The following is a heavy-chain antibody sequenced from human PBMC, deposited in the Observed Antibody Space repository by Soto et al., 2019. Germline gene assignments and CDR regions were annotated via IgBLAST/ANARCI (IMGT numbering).Heavy chain of an antibody. Sequence: QVQLQESGPGLVKPSQTLSLTCTVSGGSISSGGYYWSWIRQHPGKGLEWIGYIYYGGSTYYNPSSKSRATISGDTSKHQFSLKLSSVTAADTAVYYCARGGYYSENSGQNTYDYWGQGILVTVSS. D-gene: IGHD3-22*01. J-gene: IGHJ4*01. CDR3: ARGGYYSENSGQNTYDY. CDR2: IYYGGST. V-gene: IGHV4-31*03. CDR1: GGSISSGGYY.